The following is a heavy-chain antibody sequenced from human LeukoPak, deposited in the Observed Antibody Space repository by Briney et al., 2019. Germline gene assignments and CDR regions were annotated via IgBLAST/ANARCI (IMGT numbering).Heavy chain of an antibody. CDR2: INSDGSST. J-gene: IGHJ4*02. CDR1: GFTFSSYW. CDR3: ARSDYEDRSGYYFPLVFDY. V-gene: IGHV3-74*01. D-gene: IGHD3-22*01. Sequence: GGSLRLSCAASGFTFSSYWMHCVRQAPGKGLVWVSRINSDGSSTSYADSVKGRFTISRDNAQNTLYLQMNTLRAEDTAVYSCARSDYEDRSGYYFPLVFDYWGQGTLVTVSS.